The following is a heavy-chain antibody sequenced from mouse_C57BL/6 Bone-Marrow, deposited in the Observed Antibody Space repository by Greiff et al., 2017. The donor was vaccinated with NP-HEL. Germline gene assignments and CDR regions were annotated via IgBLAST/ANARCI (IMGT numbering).Heavy chain of an antibody. D-gene: IGHD2-4*01. Sequence: DVMLVESGGDLVKPGGSLKLSCAASGFTFSSSGMSWVRQTPDKRLEWVATISSGGSYTYYPDSVKGRFTISRDNAKNTLYLQMSSLKSEDTAMYDCARGSTMITGESIGRGCIGYWGQGTSVTVSS. CDR1: GFTFSSSG. CDR2: ISSGGSYT. J-gene: IGHJ4*01. CDR3: ARGSTMITGESIGRGCIGY. V-gene: IGHV5-6*02.